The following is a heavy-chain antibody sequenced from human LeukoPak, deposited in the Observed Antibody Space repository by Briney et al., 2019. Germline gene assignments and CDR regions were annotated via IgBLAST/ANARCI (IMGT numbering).Heavy chain of an antibody. J-gene: IGHJ4*02. V-gene: IGHV3-11*04. CDR1: GFTFSDYY. D-gene: IGHD4-17*01. CDR2: ISSSGSSI. Sequence: GGSLRLSCAASGFTFSDYYMSWIRQAPGKGLEWVSYISSSGSSIYYADSVKGRFTISRDNSKNTLYLQMNSLRAEDTAVYYCAKEGLQITTVTYIDYWGQGTLVTVSS. CDR3: AKEGLQITTVTYIDY.